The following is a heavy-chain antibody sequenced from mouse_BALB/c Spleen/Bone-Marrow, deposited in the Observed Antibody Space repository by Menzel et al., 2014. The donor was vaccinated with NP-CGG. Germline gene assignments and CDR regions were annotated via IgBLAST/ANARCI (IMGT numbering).Heavy chain of an antibody. CDR3: ARGSYYEGAMDY. D-gene: IGHD1-1*01. Sequence: VHLVESGPGLVSPSQSLSITCTVSGFSLTSYGVHWVRQPPGKVLEWLGVIWAGGSTNYNSALMSRLSISKDNSKSQVFLKMNSLQTDDTAMYYCARGSYYEGAMDYWGQGTSVTVSS. CDR2: IWAGGST. J-gene: IGHJ4*01. CDR1: GFSLTSYG. V-gene: IGHV2-9*02.